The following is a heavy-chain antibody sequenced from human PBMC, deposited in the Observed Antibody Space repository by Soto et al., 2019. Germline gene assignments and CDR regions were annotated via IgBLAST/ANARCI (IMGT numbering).Heavy chain of an antibody. V-gene: IGHV3-11*01. CDR3: ARDTTRLEH. Sequence: PGGSLRLSCVVSGFSFSYSYMTGVRQIPGKGLEWIASISSGAFTISYAAAVKGRFTISRDDGHNSLFLQMDSLRAEDTALYYCARDTTRLEHWGQGTLVTVSS. D-gene: IGHD1-1*01. J-gene: IGHJ4*02. CDR2: ISSGAFTI. CDR1: GFSFSYSY.